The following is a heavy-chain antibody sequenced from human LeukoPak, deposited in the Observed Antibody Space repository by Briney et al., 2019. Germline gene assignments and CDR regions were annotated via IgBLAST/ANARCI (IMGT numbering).Heavy chain of an antibody. J-gene: IGHJ4*02. CDR3: ARMGAYFDY. V-gene: IGHV3-23*01. CDR1: GFTFSGYA. CDR2: ISGSGGST. D-gene: IGHD1-26*01. Sequence: WGSLRLSCAASGFTFSGYAMSCVRQAPGKGLEWVSAISGSGGSTYYAGSVKGRFTISRDNSKNTLYLQMNSLRAEDTAVYYCARMGAYFDYWGQGTLVTVSS.